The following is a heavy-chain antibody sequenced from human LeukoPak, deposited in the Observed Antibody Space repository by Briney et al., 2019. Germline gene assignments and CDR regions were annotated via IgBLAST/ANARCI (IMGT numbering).Heavy chain of an antibody. Sequence: GGSLRLSCAASGFTFSDFYMSWLRQAPGKGLEWVSYISSSGSTIYYADSVKGRFTISRDNAKNTLYLQMNSLRAEDTAVYYCARAKFVFGELEYYYYYMDVWGKGTTVTISS. CDR2: ISSSGSTI. V-gene: IGHV3-11*04. CDR3: ARAKFVFGELEYYYYYMDV. CDR1: GFTFSDFY. J-gene: IGHJ6*03. D-gene: IGHD3-10*02.